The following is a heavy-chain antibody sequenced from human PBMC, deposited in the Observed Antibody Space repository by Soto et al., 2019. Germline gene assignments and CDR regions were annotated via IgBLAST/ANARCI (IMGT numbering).Heavy chain of an antibody. D-gene: IGHD5-18*01. V-gene: IGHV4-30-4*01. CDR2: ISNSGST. J-gene: IGHJ4*02. CDR3: ATESGSTYGYFDH. Sequence: SETLSLTCTASGGSVTSDEDYWTWIRQSPGKGLEWIGYISNSGSTGYNPSLKTRLSMSVDRSKNQFTLRLTSVTAADTAVYFCATESGSTYGYFDHWGQGTQVTVSS. CDR1: GGSVTSDEDY.